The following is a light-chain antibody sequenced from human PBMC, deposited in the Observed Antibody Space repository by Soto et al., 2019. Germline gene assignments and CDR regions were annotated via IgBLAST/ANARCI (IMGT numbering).Light chain of an antibody. Sequence: QSVLTQSPSVSGTPGQGVTISCSGGTSNIGTYTVNWYQQLPGTAPKVLIYGDNQRPSGVADRLSGSKSGTSASLAISGLQSEDEADYYCAAWDDSLNGVVFGGGTQLTVL. J-gene: IGLJ2*01. CDR2: GDN. CDR1: TSNIGTYT. CDR3: AAWDDSLNGVV. V-gene: IGLV1-44*01.